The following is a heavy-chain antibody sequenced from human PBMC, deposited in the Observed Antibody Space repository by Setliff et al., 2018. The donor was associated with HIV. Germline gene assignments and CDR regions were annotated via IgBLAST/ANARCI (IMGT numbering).Heavy chain of an antibody. CDR3: VKHVDSDFSGDPDWFDP. CDR1: GDSISSSYY. CDR2: FSYNGGR. J-gene: IGHJ5*02. D-gene: IGHD2-15*01. V-gene: IGHV4-59*04. Sequence: SETLSLTCTVSGDSISSSYYWTWIRQPPGKGLEWIGSFSYNGGRRYTPSLKSRVTISADMSKNQFSLNLNSVTAADTAVYYCVKHVDSDFSGDPDWFDPWGQGIPVTVSS.